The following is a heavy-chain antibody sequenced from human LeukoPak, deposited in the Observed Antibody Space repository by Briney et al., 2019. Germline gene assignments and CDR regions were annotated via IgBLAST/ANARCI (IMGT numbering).Heavy chain of an antibody. CDR2: INHSGST. V-gene: IGHV4-34*01. D-gene: IGHD2-21*02. Sequence: PSETLSLTCAVYGGSFSGYYWSWIRQPPGKGPEWIGEINHSGSTNYNPSLKSRVTISVDTSKNQFSLKLSSVTAADTAVYYCARCHRRGGGDCYSYFDYWGQGTLVTVSS. J-gene: IGHJ4*02. CDR1: GGSFSGYY. CDR3: ARCHRRGGGDCYSYFDY.